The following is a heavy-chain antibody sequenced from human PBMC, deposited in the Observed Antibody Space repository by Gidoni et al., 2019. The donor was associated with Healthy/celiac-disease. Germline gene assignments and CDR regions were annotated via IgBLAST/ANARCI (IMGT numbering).Heavy chain of an antibody. Sequence: QVPLVVSGGGVVQPGGSLRLSCAASGFPFSSYGMHWARQAPGKGLEWVAFIRYDGSNKYYADSVKGRFTISRDNSKNTLYLQMNSLRAEDTAVYYCAKGYSGYDYYFDYWGQGTLVTVSS. CDR3: AKGYSGYDYYFDY. CDR1: GFPFSSYG. D-gene: IGHD5-12*01. J-gene: IGHJ4*02. V-gene: IGHV3-30*02. CDR2: IRYDGSNK.